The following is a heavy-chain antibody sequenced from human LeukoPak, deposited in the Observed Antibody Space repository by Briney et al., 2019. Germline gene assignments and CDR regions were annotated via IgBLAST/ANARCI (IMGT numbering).Heavy chain of an antibody. CDR2: IYHSGST. D-gene: IGHD6-19*01. J-gene: IGHJ4*02. CDR1: GYSISSGYY. CDR3: ARVSTGWYHYFDS. V-gene: IGHV4-38-2*02. Sequence: SETLSLTCTVSGYSISSGYYWGWIRQPPGKGLEWIGSIYHSGSTYYNPSLKSRVTISVDTSKNQFSLKLSSVTAADTAVYYCARVSTGWYHYFDSWGQGTLVTVSS.